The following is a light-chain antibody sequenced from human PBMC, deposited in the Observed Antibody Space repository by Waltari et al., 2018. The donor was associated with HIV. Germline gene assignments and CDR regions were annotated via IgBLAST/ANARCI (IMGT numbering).Light chain of an antibody. CDR3: GTWDGRLTAGV. Sequence: QSVLPHPPSMSAAPGQNATIPSPGSTSTIRNIDVYWSQHIPATAPKLLIYGNNKRPSGIPDRFSASKSPTSASLDITGVQTGDEADYYCGTWDGRLTAGVFGGGTKLTVL. CDR2: GNN. V-gene: IGLV1-51*01. CDR1: TSTIRNID. J-gene: IGLJ3*02.